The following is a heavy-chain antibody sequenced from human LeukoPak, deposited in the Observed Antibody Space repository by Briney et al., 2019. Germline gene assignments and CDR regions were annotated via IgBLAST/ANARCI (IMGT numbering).Heavy chain of an antibody. D-gene: IGHD3-10*01. V-gene: IGHV1-24*01. CDR2: FDPEDGET. J-gene: IGHJ5*02. CDR1: GYTLTELS. Sequence: ASVKVSCKVSGYTLTELSMHWVRQAPGKGLEWMGGFDPEDGETIYAQKFQGRVTMTEDTSTDTAYMELSSLRSEDTAVYYCATGVTMVRGVISVWFDPWGQGTLVTVSS. CDR3: ATGVTMVRGVISVWFDP.